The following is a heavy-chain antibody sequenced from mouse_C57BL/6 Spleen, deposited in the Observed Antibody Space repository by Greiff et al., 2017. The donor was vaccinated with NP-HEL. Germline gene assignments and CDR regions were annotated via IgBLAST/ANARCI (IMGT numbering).Heavy chain of an antibody. V-gene: IGHV5-6*01. CDR1: GFTFSSYG. D-gene: IGHD2-4*01. J-gene: IGHJ2*01. CDR2: ISSGGSYT. CDR3: ARQDDYDGYYFDY. Sequence: EVKLVESGGDLVKPGGSLKLSCAASGFTFSSYGMSWVRQTPDKRLEWVATISSGGSYTYYPDSVKGRFTISRYNAKNTLYLQMSSLKSEDTAMYYCARQDDYDGYYFDYWGQGTTLTVSS.